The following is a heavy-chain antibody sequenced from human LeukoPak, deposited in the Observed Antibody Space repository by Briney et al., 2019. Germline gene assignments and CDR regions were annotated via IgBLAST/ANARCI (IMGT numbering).Heavy chain of an antibody. CDR2: FDPEDGET. V-gene: IGHV1-24*01. Sequence: ASVKVSCKVSGYTLTELSMHWVRQAPGKGLEWMGGFDPEDGETIYAQKFQGRVTMTEDTSTDTAYMELSSLRSEDTAVYYCATHPPHPTKRLLAVAGPRMFDYWGQGTLVTVSS. D-gene: IGHD6-19*01. CDR1: GYTLTELS. J-gene: IGHJ4*02. CDR3: ATHPPHPTKRLLAVAGPRMFDY.